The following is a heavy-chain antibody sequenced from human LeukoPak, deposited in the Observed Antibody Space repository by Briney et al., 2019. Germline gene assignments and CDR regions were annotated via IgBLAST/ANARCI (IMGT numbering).Heavy chain of an antibody. D-gene: IGHD3-22*01. CDR3: ARDYYDSSGYYHGDY. CDR2: ISSSSSYI. Sequence: GGSLRLSCAASGFTFNTDAMTWVRQAPGKGLEWVSSISSSSSYIFYADSVKGRFTISRDNAKNSLYLQMNSLRAEDTAVYYCARDYYDSSGYYHGDYWGQGTLVTVSS. V-gene: IGHV3-21*01. J-gene: IGHJ4*02. CDR1: GFTFNTDA.